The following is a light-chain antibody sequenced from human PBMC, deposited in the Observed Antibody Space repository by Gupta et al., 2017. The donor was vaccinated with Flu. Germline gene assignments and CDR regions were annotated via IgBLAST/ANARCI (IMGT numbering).Light chain of an antibody. J-gene: IGLJ3*02. Sequence: SYVLTQPPTVSVAPGQTARITCGGNKIEDKSVHWYQHKPGQAPVLVVYDDRDRPSGIPERFAGSNSGNTATLTITWVEAGDEADYYYQVWDAITDRRVFGGGTKLTVL. CDR2: DDR. CDR1: KIEDKS. V-gene: IGLV3-21*02. CDR3: QVWDAITDRRV.